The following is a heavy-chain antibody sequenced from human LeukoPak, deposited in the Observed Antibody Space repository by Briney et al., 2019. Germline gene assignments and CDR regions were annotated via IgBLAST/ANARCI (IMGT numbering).Heavy chain of an antibody. D-gene: IGHD4-11*01. CDR2: IYSGGST. Sequence: GGSLRLSCAASGFTATTNHMSWVRQAPGTGLEWFSVIYSGGSTYYADSVKRRFTISRDNSKNTLYLQMNSLRAEDTAVYYCARDTVTTLGYYYYGMDVWGQGTTVTVSS. CDR3: ARDTVTTLGYYYYGMDV. V-gene: IGHV3-53*01. CDR1: GFTATTNH. J-gene: IGHJ6*02.